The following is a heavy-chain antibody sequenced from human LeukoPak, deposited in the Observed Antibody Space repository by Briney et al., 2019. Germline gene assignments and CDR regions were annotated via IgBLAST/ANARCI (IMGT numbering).Heavy chain of an antibody. CDR3: ARVGGYCSGGSCYFFDY. Sequence: SSSYIYYADSVKGRFTISRDNAKNSLYLQMNSLRAEDTAVYYCARVGGYCSGGSCYFFDYWGQGTLVTVSS. V-gene: IGHV3-21*01. D-gene: IGHD2-15*01. J-gene: IGHJ4*02. CDR2: SSSYI.